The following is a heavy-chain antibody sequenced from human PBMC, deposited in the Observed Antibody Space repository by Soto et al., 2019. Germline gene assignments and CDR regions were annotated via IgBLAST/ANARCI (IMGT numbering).Heavy chain of an antibody. J-gene: IGHJ4*02. Sequence: QITLNESGPTVVRPTETLTLTCRFSGFSLTTSGVGVGWIRQSPGKAPEWLALIYWDDDKRYSASLKSRLTITKDTSKYQVVLTVSDLDPTDTATYYCAHRVLRTVFGLVTTTAIYFDFWGQGTPVAVSS. D-gene: IGHD3-3*01. V-gene: IGHV2-5*02. CDR3: AHRVLRTVFGLVTTTAIYFDF. CDR1: GFSLTTSGVG. CDR2: IYWDDDK.